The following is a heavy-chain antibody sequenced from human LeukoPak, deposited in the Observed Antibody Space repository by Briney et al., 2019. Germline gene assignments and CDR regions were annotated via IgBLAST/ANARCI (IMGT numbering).Heavy chain of an antibody. Sequence: GVSLRLSCEASGFTFSRYWMHWVRQAPGKGLVWVSRIKSDGKTNYAGSVKGRFTISRDNAKNTVSLQMDSLRAEDTGVYYCARAPSEVGGYYPEYFRHWGQGTLVTVSS. J-gene: IGHJ1*01. CDR3: ARAPSEVGGYYPEYFRH. CDR2: IKSDGKT. V-gene: IGHV3-74*01. CDR1: GFTFSRYW. D-gene: IGHD3-22*01.